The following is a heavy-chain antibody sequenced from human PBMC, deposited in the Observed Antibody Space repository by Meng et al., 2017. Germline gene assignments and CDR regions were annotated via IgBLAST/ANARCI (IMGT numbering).Heavy chain of an antibody. J-gene: IGHJ6*02. V-gene: IGHV1-18*01. Sequence: ASVKVSCKASGYTFTSYGISWVRQAPGQGLEWMGWISAYNGNTNYTQKLQGRVTMTTDTSTSTAYMELRSLRSDDTAVYYCARDVKGTMVRGVISYYHYGVDVWGQGTTVTVSS. CDR3: ARDVKGTMVRGVISYYHYGVDV. CDR2: ISAYNGNT. CDR1: GYTFTSYG. D-gene: IGHD3-10*01.